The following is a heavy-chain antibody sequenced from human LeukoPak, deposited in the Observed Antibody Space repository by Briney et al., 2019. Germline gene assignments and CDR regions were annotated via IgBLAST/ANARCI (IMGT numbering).Heavy chain of an antibody. Sequence: SCKASGGTFSSYAMHWVRQAPGKGLEWVAVISYDGSKKYNADSVKGRFTISRDKSKNTLYLQMNSLRAEDTAVYYCARDSPNSSGSFDYWGQGTLVTVSS. D-gene: IGHD6-19*01. CDR3: ARDSPNSSGSFDY. V-gene: IGHV3-30-3*01. CDR1: GGTFSSYA. CDR2: ISYDGSKK. J-gene: IGHJ4*02.